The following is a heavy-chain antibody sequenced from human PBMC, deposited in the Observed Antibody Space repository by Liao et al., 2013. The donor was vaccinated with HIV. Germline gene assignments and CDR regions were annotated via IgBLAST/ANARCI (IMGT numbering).Heavy chain of an antibody. D-gene: IGHD6-19*01. CDR1: GGSSSGSY. Sequence: QVQLQQWGGGLLKPSETLSLTCAFSGGSSSGSYWTWIRQSPGTGLEWIGEIGQSGSAHYNPSLKSRVTVSLDTARNQFSLEVKSVTATDTAVYYCARALEDNSGWGNYFDSWGQGTLVTVSS. CDR3: ARALEDNSGWGNYFDS. J-gene: IGHJ4*02. V-gene: IGHV4-34*02. CDR2: IGQSGSA.